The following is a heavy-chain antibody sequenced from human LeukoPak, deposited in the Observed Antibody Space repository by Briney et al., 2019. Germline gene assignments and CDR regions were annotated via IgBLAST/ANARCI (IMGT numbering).Heavy chain of an antibody. CDR3: AHTQPMLPFDY. CDR2: ISWDDDN. CDR1: GFSLSTSGVG. D-gene: IGHD2-2*01. J-gene: IGHJ4*02. Sequence: SGPTLVKPTQTLTLTCTFSGFSLSTSGVGVGWIRQPPGKALEWLALISWDDDNRYSPSLRSRLTFSEDTSKNQVVLTMTNMDPVDTATYYCAHTQPMLPFDYWGQGTLVTVSS. V-gene: IGHV2-5*02.